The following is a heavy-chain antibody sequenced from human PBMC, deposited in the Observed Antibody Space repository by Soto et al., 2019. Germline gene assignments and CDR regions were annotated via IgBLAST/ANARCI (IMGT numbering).Heavy chain of an antibody. J-gene: IGHJ6*02. Sequence: QVQLVQSGAEVVKPGSSVKVSCKASGDTFDTFAISWVRQAPGQGLEWMGGIIPIFRTPDYRQKFQGRVTITADESTSTAYMELSSLRSEDTAEYYCARDKDREQLGGNYYYTLDVWGQGTTVTVSS. CDR2: IIPIFRTP. V-gene: IGHV1-69*12. CDR1: GDTFDTFA. D-gene: IGHD1-1*01. CDR3: ARDKDREQLGGNYYYTLDV.